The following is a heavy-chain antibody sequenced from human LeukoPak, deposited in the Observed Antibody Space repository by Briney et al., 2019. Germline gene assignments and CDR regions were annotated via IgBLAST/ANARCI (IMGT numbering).Heavy chain of an antibody. CDR1: GFTFNNHA. D-gene: IGHD6-19*01. J-gene: IGHJ4*02. CDR3: ARDLQGLPDY. Sequence: PGRALRLSCAAAGFTFNNHAMHGVRQAPGKGREGVAVISYHGGDKYYADSVKGRFTISRDNSKNTLDLQMNSLGGEDTAVYYCARDLQGLPDYWGQGTLVTVSS. CDR2: ISYHGGDK. V-gene: IGHV3-30*04.